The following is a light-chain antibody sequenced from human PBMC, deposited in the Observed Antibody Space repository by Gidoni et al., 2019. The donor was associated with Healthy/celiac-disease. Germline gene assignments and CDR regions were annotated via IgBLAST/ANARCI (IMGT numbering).Light chain of an antibody. V-gene: IGKV1-13*02. J-gene: IGKJ5*01. Sequence: AIQLTQSPSSLSASVGDRVTITCRASQGISSALDWYQQKPGKAPKLLIYDASSLESGVPARFSGSGSGTDFTLTISSLQPEDFATYYCQQFYSNPHTFGQGTQLEIK. CDR1: QGISSA. CDR2: DAS. CDR3: QQFYSNPHT.